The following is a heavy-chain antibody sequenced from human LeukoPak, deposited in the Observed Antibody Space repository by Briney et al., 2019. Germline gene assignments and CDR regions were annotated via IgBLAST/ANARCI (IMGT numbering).Heavy chain of an antibody. Sequence: PGGSLRLSCAASGFTFSSYAMSWVRQAPGKGLEWVSGISGSGGSTYYADSVKGRFTISRDNSKNTLYLQMNSLRAEDTAVYYCAKDRVWFGESYYFDYWGQGTLVTVSS. CDR3: AKDRVWFGESYYFDY. V-gene: IGHV3-23*01. CDR2: ISGSGGST. CDR1: GFTFSSYA. J-gene: IGHJ4*02. D-gene: IGHD3-10*01.